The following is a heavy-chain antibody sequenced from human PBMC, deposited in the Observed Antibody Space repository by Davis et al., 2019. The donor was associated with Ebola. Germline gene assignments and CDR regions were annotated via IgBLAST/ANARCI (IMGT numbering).Heavy chain of an antibody. J-gene: IGHJ4*02. V-gene: IGHV4-39*01. CDR1: GGSISSTSYY. CDR2: IYYSGST. CDR3: ARHWGYSGNFDY. D-gene: IGHD5-12*01. Sequence: MPSETLFLTCSVSGGSISSTSYYWGWIRQPPGKGLEWIGSIYYSGSTNYNPSLKSRVTISVDTSKNQFSLKLSSVTAADTAVYYCARHWGYSGNFDYWGQGTLVTVSS.